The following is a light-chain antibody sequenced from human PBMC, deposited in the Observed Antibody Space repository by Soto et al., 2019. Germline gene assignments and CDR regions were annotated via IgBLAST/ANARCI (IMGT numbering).Light chain of an antibody. J-gene: IGKJ1*01. CDR3: QQSYRWT. CDR1: QSISSY. V-gene: IGKV1-39*01. Sequence: DLQMTQSPSSLSASVGDRVTITCRASQSISSYLNWYQQKPGKAPKLLIYAASSLQSGVPSRFSGSGSGTDFTLTISSLQPEDFATYYCQQSYRWTFGQGTKVEIK. CDR2: AAS.